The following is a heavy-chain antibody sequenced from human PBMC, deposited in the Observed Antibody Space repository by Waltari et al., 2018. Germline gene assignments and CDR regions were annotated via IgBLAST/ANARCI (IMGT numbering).Heavy chain of an antibody. CDR1: GXTFNTYX. CDR3: VREGHDYYXEGDAFDX. Sequence: EVQLVESXGGLVQPGGSLRLSCXASGXTFNTYXMXWIRQGQGKGVEWGANINPDGSQKFXVDSVKGRFXVSRXNAKNTXXLQXNSLRAEXXXLYXXVREGHDYYXEGDAFDXXGHGTMVTVSS. CDR2: INPDGSQK. V-gene: IGHV3-7*01. D-gene: IGHD2-21*02. J-gene: IGHJ3*02.